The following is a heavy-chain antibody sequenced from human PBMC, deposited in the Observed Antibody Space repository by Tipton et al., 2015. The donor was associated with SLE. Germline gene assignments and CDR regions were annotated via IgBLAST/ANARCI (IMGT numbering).Heavy chain of an antibody. Sequence: GSLRLSCAASGFTFSSYEMNWVRQAPGKGLEWVSYISSSGSTIYYADSVKGRFTISRGNSKNSLYLQLNSLRAEDTAVYYCARTFFYGLGSPDYWGQGTLVTVSS. V-gene: IGHV3-48*03. CDR1: GFTFSSYE. J-gene: IGHJ4*02. D-gene: IGHD3-10*01. CDR2: ISSSGSTI. CDR3: ARTFFYGLGSPDY.